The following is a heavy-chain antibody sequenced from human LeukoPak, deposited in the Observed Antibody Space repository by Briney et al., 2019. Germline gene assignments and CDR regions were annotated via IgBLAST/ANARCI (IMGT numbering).Heavy chain of an antibody. CDR1: GFTFSSYA. CDR2: ISYDGSNK. J-gene: IGHJ4*02. CDR3: ARGFPSPDKRPC. V-gene: IGHV3-30-3*01. D-gene: IGHD3-10*01. Sequence: GRSLRLSCAASGFTFSSYAMHWVRQAPGKGLEWVAVISYDGSNKYYADSVKGRFTISRDNSKNTLYLQMNSLRAEDTAVYYCARGFPSPDKRPCWGQGTLVTVSS.